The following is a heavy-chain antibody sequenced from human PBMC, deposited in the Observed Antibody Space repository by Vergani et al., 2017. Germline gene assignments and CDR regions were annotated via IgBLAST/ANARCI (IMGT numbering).Heavy chain of an antibody. Sequence: QVQLQESGPGLVKPSETLSLTCTVSGGSISSYYWSWIRQPPGKGLEWIGYIYYSGSTNYNPSLKSRVTMSVDTSKNQFSLKLSSVTAADTAVYYCARLGVGLSRGWFDPWGQGTLVTVSS. J-gene: IGHJ5*02. CDR3: ARLGVGLSRGWFDP. D-gene: IGHD3-3*01. V-gene: IGHV4-59*08. CDR1: GGSISSYY. CDR2: IYYSGST.